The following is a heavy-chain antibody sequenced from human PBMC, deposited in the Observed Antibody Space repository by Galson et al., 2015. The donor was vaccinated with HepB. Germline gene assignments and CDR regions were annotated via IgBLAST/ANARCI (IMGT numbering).Heavy chain of an antibody. V-gene: IGHV4-59*08. J-gene: IGHJ3*02. Sequence: LTCTVSGGSTSSYYWSWIRQPPGKGLEWIGYIYYSGSTNYNPSLKSRVTISVDTSKNQFSLKLSSVTAADTAVYYCARWTGYSSGWYPLYAFDIWGQGTMVTVSS. D-gene: IGHD6-19*01. CDR3: ARWTGYSSGWYPLYAFDI. CDR2: IYYSGST. CDR1: GGSTSSYY.